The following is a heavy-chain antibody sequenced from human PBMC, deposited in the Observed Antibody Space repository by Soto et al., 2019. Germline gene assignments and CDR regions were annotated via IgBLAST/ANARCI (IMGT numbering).Heavy chain of an antibody. CDR1: GYTFTSYY. V-gene: IGHV1-46*01. Sequence: ASVKVYCKASGYTFTSYYMHWVRKAHGQGLEWMGIINASGGSTNYAQKFQGRVTMTRDTSTSTAYMELSSLRSEDTAVYYCARAIPARGRVVYYYYYGMDVWGQGTTVTVSS. CDR2: INASGGST. J-gene: IGHJ6*02. CDR3: ARAIPARGRVVYYYYYGMDV. D-gene: IGHD6-6*01.